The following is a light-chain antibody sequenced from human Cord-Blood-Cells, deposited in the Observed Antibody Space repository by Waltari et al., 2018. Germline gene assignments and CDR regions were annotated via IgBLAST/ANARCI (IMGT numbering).Light chain of an antibody. CDR1: QSVSSN. CDR3: QQYNNWPLYT. CDR2: GAS. J-gene: IGKJ2*01. Sequence: DIVMTQSPATLTVSPGERATLSCRASQSVSSNLAWYQQKPGQAPTLLIYGASTRATGIPARFSGSGSGTEFTLTISSLQSEDFAVYYCQQYNNWPLYTFGQGTKLEIK. V-gene: IGKV3-15*01.